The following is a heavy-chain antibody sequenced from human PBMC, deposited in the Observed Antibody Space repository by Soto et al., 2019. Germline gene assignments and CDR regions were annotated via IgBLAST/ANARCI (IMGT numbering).Heavy chain of an antibody. CDR1: GFTFSSYA. Sequence: EVQLLESGGGLVQPGGSLRLSCAASGFTFSSYAMSWVRQAPGKGLEWVSAISGSGGSTYYADSVKGRFTISRDNSKNTLYLQLNSLRAEDTAVYYCAKDHRITYYYDSSGYWQAFDIWGQGTMVTVSS. D-gene: IGHD3-22*01. CDR3: AKDHRITYYYDSSGYWQAFDI. J-gene: IGHJ3*02. CDR2: ISGSGGST. V-gene: IGHV3-23*01.